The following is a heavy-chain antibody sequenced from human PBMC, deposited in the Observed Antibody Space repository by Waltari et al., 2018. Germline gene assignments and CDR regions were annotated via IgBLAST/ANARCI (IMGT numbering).Heavy chain of an antibody. CDR1: GFTFSSYA. V-gene: IGHV3-23*01. D-gene: IGHD3-10*01. CDR3: AKYSAPGSGSYYMTHFDY. Sequence: EVQLLESGGGLVQPGGSLRLSCAASGFTFSSYAMSWVRQAPGKGLEWVSAISGSWGSTDYADSVKGRFTISRDNSKNTLYLQMNSLRAEDTAVYYCAKYSAPGSGSYYMTHFDYWGQGTLVTVSS. CDR2: ISGSWGST. J-gene: IGHJ4*02.